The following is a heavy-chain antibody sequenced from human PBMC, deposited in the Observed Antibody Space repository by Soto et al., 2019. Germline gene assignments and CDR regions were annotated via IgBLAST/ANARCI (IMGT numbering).Heavy chain of an antibody. CDR1: GFTFDDYA. Sequence: EMKLVESGGGLVQPGRSLRPSCAASGFTFDDYAIHWVRQAPGKGLEWDSGLSWNSGIIDYADSVKGRFTISRDNSKNSLFLQMNRLRPEDTAVYYCAKAIEWGGSHFNRVFDIWGQGTMVSVSS. CDR3: AKAIEWGGSHFNRVFDI. J-gene: IGHJ3*02. V-gene: IGHV3-9*01. CDR2: LSWNSGII. D-gene: IGHD1-26*01.